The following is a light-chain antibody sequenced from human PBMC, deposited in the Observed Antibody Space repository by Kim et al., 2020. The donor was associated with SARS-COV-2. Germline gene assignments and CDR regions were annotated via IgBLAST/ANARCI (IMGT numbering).Light chain of an antibody. CDR1: QDIGNA. CDR3: LQHDSYPQT. Sequence: DIQMTQSPSFLSASVGDRVTITCRASQDIGNALGWYQQKPGRAPKRLIYITSSLQSGVPSRFSGSGFGTEFTLIISSLQPEDFATYYCLQHDSYPQTFGQGTKVDIK. J-gene: IGKJ1*01. V-gene: IGKV1-17*01. CDR2: ITS.